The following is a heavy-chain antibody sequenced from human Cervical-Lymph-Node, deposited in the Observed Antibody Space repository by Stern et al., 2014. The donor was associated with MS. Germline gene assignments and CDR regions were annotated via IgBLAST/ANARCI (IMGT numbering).Heavy chain of an antibody. D-gene: IGHD3-9*01. CDR2: IHPSGDST. CDR1: GYTFTNYY. V-gene: IGHV1-46*01. Sequence: VQLVESGAEVKKPGASVKISCKASGYTFTNYYMHWVRQAPGQGLEWMGIIHPSGDSTSYAQKFEGRVTMTRDTSTSTVNMELSSLTSGDTAVYYCARLRGYNVLTGYLDYWGQGTLVTVSS. CDR3: ARLRGYNVLTGYLDY. J-gene: IGHJ4*02.